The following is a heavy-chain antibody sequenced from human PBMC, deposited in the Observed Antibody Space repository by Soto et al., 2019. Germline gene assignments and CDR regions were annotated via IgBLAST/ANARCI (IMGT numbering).Heavy chain of an antibody. Sequence: SETLSLTCAVYGGSFSGYYWSWIRQPPGKGLEWIGEINHSGSTNYNPSLKSRVTISVDTSKNHFSLKLSSVTAADTAVYYCARGGNLNWFDPWGQGTLVTVSS. CDR2: INHSGST. J-gene: IGHJ5*02. CDR1: GGSFSGYY. CDR3: ARGGNLNWFDP. V-gene: IGHV4-34*01.